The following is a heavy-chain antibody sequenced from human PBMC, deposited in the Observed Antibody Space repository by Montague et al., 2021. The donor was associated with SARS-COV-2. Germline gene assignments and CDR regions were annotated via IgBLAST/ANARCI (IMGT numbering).Heavy chain of an antibody. CDR2: TYYRSKWYY. V-gene: IGHV6-1*01. J-gene: IGHJ4*02. D-gene: IGHD6-13*01. Sequence: CAIPGDSVSSNTAAWNWIRQSPSRGLEWLGRTYYRSKWYYDYAVSVKSRMTISPDTSKNQFSLQLSSVTPEDRAVYYCAGDPRYSLSWSFDYWGQGTLSPSPQ. CDR3: AGDPRYSLSWSFDY. CDR1: GDSVSSNTAA.